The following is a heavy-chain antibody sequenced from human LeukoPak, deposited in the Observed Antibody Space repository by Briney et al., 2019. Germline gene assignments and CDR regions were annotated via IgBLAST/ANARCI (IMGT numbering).Heavy chain of an antibody. V-gene: IGHV3-48*03. Sequence: SGGSLRLSCTASGFIFSNFEVNWVRQSPGKGLQWVAYINSGATSEYYADSVKGRFTISRDNAKNSLYLQMNSLGVQDTAIYYCARVICTGGSCFQNDYWGQGTLVTVSS. CDR2: INSGATSE. CDR1: GFIFSNFE. D-gene: IGHD2-8*02. CDR3: ARVICTGGSCFQNDY. J-gene: IGHJ4*02.